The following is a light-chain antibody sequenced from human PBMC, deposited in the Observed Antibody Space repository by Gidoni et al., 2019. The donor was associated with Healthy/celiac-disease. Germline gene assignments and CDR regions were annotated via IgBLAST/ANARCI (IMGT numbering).Light chain of an antibody. CDR1: QGIRND. V-gene: IGKV1-17*01. J-gene: IGKJ4*01. Sequence: DIQMTQSPSSLSASVGDRVTITCRASQGIRNDLGWCQQKPGKAPKRLIYVASSLQSGVPSSFSGSGSATDFPLTLRRLQPADFATYYCLQHTSYPLTFGGGTKVEIK. CDR3: LQHTSYPLT. CDR2: VAS.